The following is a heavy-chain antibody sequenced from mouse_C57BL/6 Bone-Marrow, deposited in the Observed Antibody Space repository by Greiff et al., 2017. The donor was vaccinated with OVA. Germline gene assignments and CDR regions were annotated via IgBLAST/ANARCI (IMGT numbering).Heavy chain of an antibody. V-gene: IGHV1-5*01. Sequence: VQLQQSGTVLARPGASVKMSCKTSGYTFTSYWMHWVKQRPGQGLEWIGAIYPGNSDTSYNQKFKGKAKLTAVTSASTAYMELSSLTNEDSAVYYCTSGGTTVVATWYFDVWGTGTTVTVSS. J-gene: IGHJ1*03. CDR2: IYPGNSDT. CDR3: TSGGTTVVATWYFDV. D-gene: IGHD1-1*01. CDR1: GYTFTSYW.